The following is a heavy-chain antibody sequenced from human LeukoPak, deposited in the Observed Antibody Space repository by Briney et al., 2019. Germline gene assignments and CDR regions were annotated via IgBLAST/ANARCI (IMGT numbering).Heavy chain of an antibody. D-gene: IGHD3-10*01. CDR1: GDSISSYY. CDR3: ARGGYYGSGNDFRFDP. J-gene: IGHJ5*02. V-gene: IGHV4-59*01. CDR2: IYYSGST. Sequence: IPSETLSLTCSVSGDSISSYYWSWIRQPPGKGLEWIGYIYYSGSTNYKPSLKSRVTISVDTSKNQFSLKLSSVTAADTAVYYCARGGYYGSGNDFRFDPWGQGTLVTVSS.